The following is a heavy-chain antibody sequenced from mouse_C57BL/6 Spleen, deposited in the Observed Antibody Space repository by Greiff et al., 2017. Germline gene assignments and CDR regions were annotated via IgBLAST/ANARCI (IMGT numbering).Heavy chain of an antibody. CDR3: TRKNYGSSWFAY. V-gene: IGHV1-15*01. Sequence: QVQLKQSGAELVRPGASVTLSCKASGYTFTDYEMHWVKQTPVHGLEWIGAIDPETGGTAYKQKFKGKAILTADKYSSTAYMELRSLTSEDSAVYYCTRKNYGSSWFAYWGQGTLVTVSA. CDR1: GYTFTDYE. CDR2: IDPETGGT. D-gene: IGHD1-1*01. J-gene: IGHJ3*01.